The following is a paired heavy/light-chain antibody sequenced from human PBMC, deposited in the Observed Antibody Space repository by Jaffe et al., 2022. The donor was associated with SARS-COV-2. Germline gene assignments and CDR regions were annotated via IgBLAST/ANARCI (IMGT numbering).Light chain of an antibody. CDR3: CSYAGTFYV. V-gene: IGLV2-11*01. Sequence: QSALTQPRSVSGSPGQSVTISCTGTSSDVGGYNYVSWYQQHPGKAPKLMIYDVSKRPSGVPDRFSGSKSGNTASLTISGLQAEDEADYYCCSYAGTFYVFGTGTKVTVL. CDR2: DVS. CDR1: SSDVGGYNY. J-gene: IGLJ1*01.
Heavy chain of an antibody. J-gene: IGHJ4*02. CDR2: IWYDGSNK. V-gene: IGHV3-33*01. CDR3: ARDGRGGGYSGYDYLFSPEPLGSLDY. CDR1: GFTFSSYG. Sequence: QVQLVESGGGVVQPGRSLRLSCAASGFTFSSYGMHWVRQAPGKGLEWVAVIWYDGSNKYYADSVKGRFTISRDNSKNTLYLQMNSLRAEDTAVYYCARDGRGGGYSGYDYLFSPEPLGSLDYWGQGTLVTVSS. D-gene: IGHD5-12*01.